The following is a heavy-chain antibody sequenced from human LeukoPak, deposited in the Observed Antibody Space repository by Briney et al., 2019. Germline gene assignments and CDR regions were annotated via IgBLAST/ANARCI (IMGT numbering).Heavy chain of an antibody. CDR3: ARGLYSYGPTAYFDY. Sequence: ASVKVSCKASGYTFTSYGISWVRQAPGQGLEWMGWISAYNGNTNYAQKLQGRVTMTTDTSTSTAYMELRSLRSDDTAVYYCARGLYSYGPTAYFDYWGQGTLVTVYS. CDR1: GYTFTSYG. V-gene: IGHV1-18*01. J-gene: IGHJ4*02. D-gene: IGHD5-18*01. CDR2: ISAYNGNT.